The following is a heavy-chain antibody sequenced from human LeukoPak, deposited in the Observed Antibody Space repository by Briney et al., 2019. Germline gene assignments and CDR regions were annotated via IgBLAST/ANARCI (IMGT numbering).Heavy chain of an antibody. V-gene: IGHV3-74*01. J-gene: IGHJ4*02. CDR2: INSDGTSP. CDR3: SRGYSGGFDY. CDR1: GFTFSSYW. Sequence: GGSLRLSCAASGFTFSSYWMHWVRQAPGKGLVWVSGINSDGTSPIYADSVKGRFTISRDNARRTLYLQMNSLRAEDTAVYYCSRGYSGGFDYWGQGTLVTVSS. D-gene: IGHD2-15*01.